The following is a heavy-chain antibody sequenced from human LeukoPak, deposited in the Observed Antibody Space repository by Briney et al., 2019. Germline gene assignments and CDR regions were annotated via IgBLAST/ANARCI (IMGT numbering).Heavy chain of an antibody. CDR3: ARSRTVRYYYYGMDV. V-gene: IGHV4-39*07. J-gene: IGHJ6*02. D-gene: IGHD4-17*01. CDR2: INHSGST. CDR1: GGSISSSNYY. Sequence: SSETLSLTCTVSGGSISSSNYYWSWIRQPPGKGLEWIGEINHSGSTNYNPSLKSRVTISVDTSKNQFSLKLSSVTAADTAVYYCARSRTVRYYYYGMDVWGQGTTVTVSS.